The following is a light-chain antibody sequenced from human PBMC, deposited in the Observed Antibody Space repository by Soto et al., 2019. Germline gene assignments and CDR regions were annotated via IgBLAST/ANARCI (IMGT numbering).Light chain of an antibody. CDR3: SSYTSSSTLV. J-gene: IGLJ1*01. CDR1: SSDVGGYNY. Sequence: ALTQPRSVSGSPGQSVTISCTGTSSDVGGYNYVSWYQQHPGKAPKLMIYEVSNRPSGVSSRFSGSKSDNTASLTISGLQAEDESDYYCSSYTSSSTLVFGTGTKVTVL. V-gene: IGLV2-14*01. CDR2: EVS.